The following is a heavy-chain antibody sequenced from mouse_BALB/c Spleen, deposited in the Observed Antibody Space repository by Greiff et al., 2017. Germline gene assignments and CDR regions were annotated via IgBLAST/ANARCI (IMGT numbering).Heavy chain of an antibody. CDR3: AIAYPSFAY. CDR2: ISYDGSN. D-gene: IGHD2-10*01. CDR1: GYSITSGYY. Sequence: EVKLQESGPGLVKPSQSLSLTCSVTGYSITSGYYWNWIRQFPGNKLEWMGYISYDGSNNYNPSLKNRISITRDTSKNQFFLKLNSVTTEDTATYYCAIAYPSFAYWGQGTLVTVSA. V-gene: IGHV3-6*02. J-gene: IGHJ3*01.